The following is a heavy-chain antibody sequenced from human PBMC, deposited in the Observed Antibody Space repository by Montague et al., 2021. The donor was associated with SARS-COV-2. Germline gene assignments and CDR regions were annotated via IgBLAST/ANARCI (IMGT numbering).Heavy chain of an antibody. CDR2: ISDSGST. V-gene: IGHV4-59*01. CDR3: ARGCLSYFGARSRCYGMDV. Sequence: SETLSLTCSVSGTSITSYYWNWIRQPPGKGLEWICYISDSGSTNYNPSLKSRVTMSVDTSKNQMSLKLTSVTAADTAVYYCARGCLSYFGARSRCYGMDVWGQGTTVTVSS. D-gene: IGHD3-10*01. J-gene: IGHJ6*02. CDR1: GTSITSYY.